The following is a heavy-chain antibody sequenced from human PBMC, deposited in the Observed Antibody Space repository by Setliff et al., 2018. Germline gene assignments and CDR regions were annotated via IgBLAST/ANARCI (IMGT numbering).Heavy chain of an antibody. D-gene: IGHD3-16*01. V-gene: IGHV1-2*06. CDR3: ARDRVWGTLDAFDI. CDR1: GYTFTLYY. CDR2: INANSGGT. Sequence: GASVKVSCKASGYTFTLYYLHWVRQAPGQGLEWMGRINANSGGTNYAQKFQGRVTMTRDTSISTAYMDLSRLRSDDTAVYYCARDRVWGTLDAFDIWGQGTVVTVSS. J-gene: IGHJ3*02.